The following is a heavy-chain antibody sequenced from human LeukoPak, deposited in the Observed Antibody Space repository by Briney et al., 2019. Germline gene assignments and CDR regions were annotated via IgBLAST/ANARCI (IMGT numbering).Heavy chain of an antibody. CDR1: GRSISSDY. J-gene: IGHJ3*02. CDR3: ARSSYYYDSSGYPRVVSAFDI. V-gene: IGHV4-59*01. D-gene: IGHD3-22*01. CDR2: IYYSGST. Sequence: SETLFLTCTFAGRSISSDYWSLIRQPAGKGLEWIGYIYYSGSTNYNASLKSRVTISVDTSKNQFSLKMSSVTAADTAVYYCARSSYYYDSSGYPRVVSAFDIWGQGTMVTVSS.